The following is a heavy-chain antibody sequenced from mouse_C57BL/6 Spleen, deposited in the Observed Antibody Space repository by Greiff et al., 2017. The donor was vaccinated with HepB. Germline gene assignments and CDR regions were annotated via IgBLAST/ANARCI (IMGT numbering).Heavy chain of an antibody. J-gene: IGHJ2*01. CDR1: GYTFTDYY. Sequence: EVQLQQSGPELVKPGASVKISCKASGYTFTDYYMNWVKQSHGKSLEWIGDINPNNGGTSYNQKFKGKATLTVDKSSSTAYMELRSLTSEDSAVYYCARSVYGSSHFDYWGQGTTLTVSS. D-gene: IGHD1-1*01. V-gene: IGHV1-26*01. CDR3: ARSVYGSSHFDY. CDR2: INPNNGGT.